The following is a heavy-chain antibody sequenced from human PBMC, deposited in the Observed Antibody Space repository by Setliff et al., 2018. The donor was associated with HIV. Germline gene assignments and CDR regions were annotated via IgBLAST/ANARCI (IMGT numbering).Heavy chain of an antibody. D-gene: IGHD6-19*01. CDR2: IYTSGST. CDR1: GGSISSYY. J-gene: IGHJ4*02. V-gene: IGHV4-4*07. CDR3: VRGPQWLVQKGRVYYFDY. Sequence: ASETLSLTCTVSGGSISSYYWSWIRQPAGKGLEWIGRIYTSGSTNYNPSLKSRVTMSVDTSKNQFSLKLSSMTAADTAVYFCVRGPQWLVQKGRVYYFDYWGQGALVTVSS.